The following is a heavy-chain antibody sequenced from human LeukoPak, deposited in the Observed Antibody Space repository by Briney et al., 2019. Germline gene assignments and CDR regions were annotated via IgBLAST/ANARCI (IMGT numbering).Heavy chain of an antibody. D-gene: IGHD6-13*01. CDR2: IYYSGST. Sequence: PSETLSLTCTVSGGSISSSSYYWGWIRQPPGKGLEWIGSIYYSGSTYYNPPLKSRVTISVDTSKNQFSLKLSSVTAADTAVYYCASAKQQLRKLDYWGQGTLVTVSS. CDR3: ASAKQQLRKLDY. J-gene: IGHJ4*02. V-gene: IGHV4-39*07. CDR1: GGSISSSSYY.